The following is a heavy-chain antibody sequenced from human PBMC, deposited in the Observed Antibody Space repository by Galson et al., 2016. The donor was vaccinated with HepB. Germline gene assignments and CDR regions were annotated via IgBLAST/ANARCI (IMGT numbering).Heavy chain of an antibody. V-gene: IGHV4-34*01. Sequence: SETLSLTCAVYGGSFSDYFWIWIRQPPGKGLEWIGESNHSGITTYSPSLKSRVTISVDTFKNQFSLKLTSVTAADTAMYYCATYHVTETTIIDYWGQGTLVTVSS. D-gene: IGHD1-20*01. CDR3: ATYHVTETTIIDY. J-gene: IGHJ4*02. CDR2: SNHSGIT. CDR1: GGSFSDYF.